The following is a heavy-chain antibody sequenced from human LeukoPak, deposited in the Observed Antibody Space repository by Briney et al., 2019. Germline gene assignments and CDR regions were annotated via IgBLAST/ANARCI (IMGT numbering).Heavy chain of an antibody. Sequence: GGSLRLSCTASGFTFGDYAMTWVRQAPGKGLEWVGFIRSKIYGGTPESAASVKGRFTISRDDSKGIAYLQMDSLKTEDTAVYYCTRDQTPYYWGQGTLVIVSS. V-gene: IGHV3-49*04. CDR3: TRDQTPYY. J-gene: IGHJ4*02. CDR1: GFTFGDYA. CDR2: IRSKIYGGTP.